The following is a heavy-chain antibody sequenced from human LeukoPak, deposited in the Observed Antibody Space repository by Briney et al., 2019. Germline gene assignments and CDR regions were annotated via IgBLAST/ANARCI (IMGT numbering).Heavy chain of an antibody. CDR1: GFTFSSYA. V-gene: IGHV3-64D*09. CDR2: ISSNGGSI. CDR3: VKPQPGGGFDY. J-gene: IGHJ4*02. Sequence: PGGSLRLSCSASGFTFSSYAMHWVRQAPGKGLEYVSAISSNGGSIYYADSVKGRFTISRDNSKNTLYLQMSSLRAEDTAVYYCVKPQPGGGFDYWGQGTLVTVSS. D-gene: IGHD1-14*01.